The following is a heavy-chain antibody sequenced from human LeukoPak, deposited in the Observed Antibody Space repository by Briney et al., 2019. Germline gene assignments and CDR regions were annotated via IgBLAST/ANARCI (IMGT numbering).Heavy chain of an antibody. CDR1: GGSISSTNW. J-gene: IGHJ4*02. D-gene: IGHD6-13*01. Sequence: PSGTLSLTCAVSGGSISSTNWWSWVRQPPGKGLEWIGEIYRSGTTNYNPSLKSRAYIAVDKSNNQLSLRLTSVTAADTAIYYCARDLGSSTPRGYWGQGTLVTVSS. CDR2: IYRSGTT. CDR3: ARDLGSSTPRGY. V-gene: IGHV4-4*02.